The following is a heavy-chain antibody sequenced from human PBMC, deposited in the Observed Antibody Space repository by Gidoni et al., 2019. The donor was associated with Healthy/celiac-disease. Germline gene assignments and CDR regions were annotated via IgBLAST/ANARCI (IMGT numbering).Heavy chain of an antibody. V-gene: IGHV2-5*02. CDR1: GFSLSTSRVG. CDR3: AHRDHRSGYDSYYFDY. J-gene: IGHJ4*02. D-gene: IGHD5-12*01. Sequence: QITLKESGPTLVKPTQTLTLTCTFSGFSLSTSRVGVGWIRQPPGKALEWLALIYWDDDKRYSPSLKSRLSITKDTSKNQVVLTMTNMDPVDTATYYCAHRDHRSGYDSYYFDYWGQGTLVTVSS. CDR2: IYWDDDK.